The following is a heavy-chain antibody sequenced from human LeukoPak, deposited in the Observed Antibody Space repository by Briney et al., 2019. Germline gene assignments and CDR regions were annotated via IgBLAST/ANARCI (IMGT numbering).Heavy chain of an antibody. CDR3: ARGSWSLHHLLDRDDAFDI. CDR2: ISYDGTYK. J-gene: IGHJ3*02. D-gene: IGHD3/OR15-3a*01. V-gene: IGHV3-30*04. CDR1: GFTFSTYA. Sequence: PGGSLRLSCAASGFTFSTYAMHWVRQAPGKGLEWVAIISYDGTYKYYAGSVKGRFTISRDNSKNTLYLQMNSLRAEDTAVYYCARGSWSLHHLLDRDDAFDIWGPGTMVTVSS.